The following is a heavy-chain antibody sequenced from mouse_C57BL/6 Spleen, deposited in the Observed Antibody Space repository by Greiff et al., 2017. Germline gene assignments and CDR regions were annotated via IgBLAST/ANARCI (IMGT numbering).Heavy chain of an antibody. Sequence: EVKLVESGEGLVKPGGSLKLSCAASGFTFSSYAMSWVRQTPEKRLEWVAYISSGGDYTYYADTVKGRFTISRNNARNTLYLQRSSLKSEDTAMYYCTRDLQYYFDYWGQGTTLTVSS. J-gene: IGHJ2*01. CDR2: ISSGGDYT. V-gene: IGHV5-9-1*02. CDR1: GFTFSSYA. CDR3: TRDLQYYFDY.